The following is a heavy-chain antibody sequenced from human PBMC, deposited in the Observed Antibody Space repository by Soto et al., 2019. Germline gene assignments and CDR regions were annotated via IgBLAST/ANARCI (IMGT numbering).Heavy chain of an antibody. V-gene: IGHV4-59*01. CDR3: ARGYWFDP. CDR1: GGSIFSDD. Sequence: PSETLSLTCTVSGGSIFSDDWTWIRQPPGKGLEWIGYISRGGSSSYAPSLKGRVTFSTDTSKSQVSLKLTYVTVADTAVYYCARGYWFDPWGPGTLVTVSS. J-gene: IGHJ5*02. CDR2: ISRGGSS.